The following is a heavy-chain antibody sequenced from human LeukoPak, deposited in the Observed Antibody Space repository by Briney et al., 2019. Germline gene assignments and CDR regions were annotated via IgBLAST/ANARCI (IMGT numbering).Heavy chain of an antibody. CDR1: GGSISSYY. Sequence: SETLSLTCTVSGGSISSYYWSWIRQPPGKGLEWIGYIYYSGSTNCNPSLKSRVTISVDTSKNQFSLKLSSVTAADTAVYYCARVLVVVAATAIWFDHWGQGTLVTVSS. CDR3: ARVLVVVAATAIWFDH. CDR2: IYYSGST. J-gene: IGHJ5*02. V-gene: IGHV4-59*01. D-gene: IGHD2-15*01.